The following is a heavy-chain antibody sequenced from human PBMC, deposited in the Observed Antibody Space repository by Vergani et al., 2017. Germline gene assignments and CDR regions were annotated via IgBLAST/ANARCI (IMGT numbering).Heavy chain of an antibody. Sequence: QVHLQESGPGLVKPSETLSLTCSVSNYSIGRVYFWGWIRRSPGRRREYIASIDHGGMTYYYTSLRSRATISIDTSENVFALRLTSVTAADTALYRCARHGGSRNYYHLFDSWRQGTLVIVSS. CDR2: IDHGGMT. V-gene: IGHV4-38-2*02. D-gene: IGHD3-3*01. J-gene: IGHJ4*02. CDR3: ARHGGSRNYYHLFDS. CDR1: NYSIGRVYF.